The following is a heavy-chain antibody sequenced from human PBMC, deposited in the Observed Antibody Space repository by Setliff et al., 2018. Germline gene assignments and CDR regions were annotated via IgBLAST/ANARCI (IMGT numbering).Heavy chain of an antibody. CDR3: AHTDWGSADY. J-gene: IGHJ4*02. CDR1: GGSISSHYW. CDR2: IYWDDDK. V-gene: IGHV2-5*02. Sequence: TLSLTCTVSGGSISSHYWSWIRQPPGKGLEWLALIYWDDDKRYSPSLKSRLTITKDTSKNQVVLTMTNMDPVDTATYYCAHTDWGSADYWGQGTLVTVSS. D-gene: IGHD7-27*01.